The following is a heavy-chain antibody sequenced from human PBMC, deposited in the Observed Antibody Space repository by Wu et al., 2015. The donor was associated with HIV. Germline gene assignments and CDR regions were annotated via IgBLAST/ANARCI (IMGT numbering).Heavy chain of an antibody. CDR2: IIPIFGTT. J-gene: IGHJ6*02. CDR1: GGTFSSRA. CDR3: ARDNYGQHGLYEYYGMDV. V-gene: IGHV1-69*13. Sequence: QVQLVQSGAEMKKPGSSVKVSCKASGGTFSSRAISWVRQAPGQGFEWMGRIIPIFGTTKHAQKFQGRVTLTADASTSTAYIELNNLRSEDTAVYYCARDNYGQHGLYEYYGMDVWGQGTTVTVSS. D-gene: IGHD2-8*01.